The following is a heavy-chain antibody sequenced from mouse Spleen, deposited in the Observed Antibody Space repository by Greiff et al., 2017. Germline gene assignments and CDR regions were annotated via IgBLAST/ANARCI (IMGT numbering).Heavy chain of an antibody. CDR3: ARHPYYYGSSYSYAMDY. J-gene: IGHJ4*01. D-gene: IGHD1-1*01. V-gene: IGHV1-62-2*01. CDR2: FYPGSGSI. CDR1: GYTFTEYT. Sequence: VQLQQSGAELVKPGASVKLSCKASGYTFTEYTIHWVKQRSGQGLEWIGWFYPGSGSIKYNEKFKDKATLTADKSSSTVYMELSRLTSEDSAVYFCARHPYYYGSSYSYAMDYWGQGTSVTVSS.